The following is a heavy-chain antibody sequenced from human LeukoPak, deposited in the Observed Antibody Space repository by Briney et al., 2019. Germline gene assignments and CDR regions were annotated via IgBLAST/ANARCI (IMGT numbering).Heavy chain of an antibody. Sequence: SETLSLTCAVYGGSFSGYYWSWIRQPPGKGLEWIGEINNSGSPNYNPSLKSRVTISVDTSKNQFSLKLSSVTAADTAVYYCARVMTTVTPRFDYWGQGTLVTVSS. CDR3: ARVMTTVTPRFDY. J-gene: IGHJ4*02. D-gene: IGHD4-11*01. CDR2: INNSGSP. CDR1: GGSFSGYY. V-gene: IGHV4-34*01.